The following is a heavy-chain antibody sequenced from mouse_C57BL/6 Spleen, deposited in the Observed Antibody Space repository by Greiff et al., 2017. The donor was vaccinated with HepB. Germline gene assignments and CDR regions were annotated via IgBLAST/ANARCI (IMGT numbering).Heavy chain of an antibody. CDR3: ARISSITTVVATRNWYFDV. D-gene: IGHD1-1*01. CDR2: IWTGGGT. CDR1: GFSLTSYA. J-gene: IGHJ1*03. V-gene: IGHV2-9-1*01. Sequence: QVQLKESGPGLVAPSQSLSITCTVSGFSLTSYAISWVRQPPGKGLEWLGVIWTGGGTNYNSALKSRLSISKDNSKSQVFLKMNSLQTDDTARYYCARISSITTVVATRNWYFDVWGTGTTVTVSS.